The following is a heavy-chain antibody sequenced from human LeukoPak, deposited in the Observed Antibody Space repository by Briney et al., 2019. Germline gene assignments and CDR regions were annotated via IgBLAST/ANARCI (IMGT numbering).Heavy chain of an antibody. D-gene: IGHD3-10*01. J-gene: IGHJ6*02. CDR1: GGTFSSYA. CDR3: ARAGSGDYYYHGMDV. Sequence: SVKVSCKASGGTFSSYAISWVRQAPGQGLEWMGRIIPIFGIANYAQKFQGRVTITADKSTSTAYMELSSLRSEDTAVYYCARAGSGDYYYHGMDVWGQGTTVTVSS. V-gene: IGHV1-69*04. CDR2: IIPIFGIA.